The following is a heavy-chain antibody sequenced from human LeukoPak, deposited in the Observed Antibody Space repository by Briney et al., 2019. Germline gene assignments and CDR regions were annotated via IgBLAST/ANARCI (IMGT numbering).Heavy chain of an antibody. CDR2: INHSGST. Sequence: SETLSLTCAVYGGSFSGYYWSWIRQPPGKGLEWIGEINHSGSTNYNPSLKSRVTISVDTSKNQFSLKLSSVTAADTAVYYCARRGITMVRGVLHVWGKGTTVTISS. J-gene: IGHJ6*04. V-gene: IGHV4-34*01. CDR3: ARRGITMVRGVLHV. CDR1: GGSFSGYY. D-gene: IGHD3-10*01.